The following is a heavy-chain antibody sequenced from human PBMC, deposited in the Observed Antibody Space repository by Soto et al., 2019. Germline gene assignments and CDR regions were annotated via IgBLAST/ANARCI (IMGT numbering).Heavy chain of an antibody. CDR3: ARHRRYCSRTNCKNWFDS. V-gene: IGHV4-39*01. CDR1: GGSISSTSYY. J-gene: IGHJ5*01. D-gene: IGHD2-2*01. Sequence: ASETLSLTCTVSGGSISSTSYYWGWIRQPPGKGLEWIGSFYYGGSTYYNPSLKSRLSISVDTSNNQFSPNLNSVTAADTAVYYCARHRRYCSRTNCKNWFDSRGQGALVTVSS. CDR2: FYYGGST.